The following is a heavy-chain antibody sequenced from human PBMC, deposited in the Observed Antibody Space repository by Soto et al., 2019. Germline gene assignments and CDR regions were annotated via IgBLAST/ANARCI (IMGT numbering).Heavy chain of an antibody. D-gene: IGHD2-15*01. CDR2: INHSGST. V-gene: IGHV4-34*01. CDR3: ARWTLGYCSGGSCYDGSFDP. Sequence: PTSHGLEWIGEINHSGSTNYNPSLKSRVTISVDTSKNQFSLKLSSVTAADTAVYYCARWTLGYCSGGSCYDGSFDPCVQGFPAPVSA. J-gene: IGHJ5*02.